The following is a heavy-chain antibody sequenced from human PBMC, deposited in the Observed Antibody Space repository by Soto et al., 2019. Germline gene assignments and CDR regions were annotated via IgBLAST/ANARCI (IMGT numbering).Heavy chain of an antibody. Sequence: GGSLRLSCAASGFTFSIYAMSWVRQAPGKGLEWVSGISGAAYTTYYADSVKGRFTVSRDNSKNTLYLQMNNLRAEDTAIYFCAKDRGHQYTDNWGQGTLVTVSS. CDR2: ISGAAYTT. V-gene: IGHV3-23*01. CDR1: GFTFSIYA. CDR3: AKDRGHQYTDN. J-gene: IGHJ4*02. D-gene: IGHD1-1*01.